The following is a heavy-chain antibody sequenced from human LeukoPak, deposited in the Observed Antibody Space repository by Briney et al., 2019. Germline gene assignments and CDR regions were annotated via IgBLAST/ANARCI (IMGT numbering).Heavy chain of an antibody. CDR1: GFTFDDYA. CDR3: AKATGSSPYDAFDI. CDR2: ISWNSGSI. V-gene: IGHV3-9*03. Sequence: GGSLRLSCAASGFTFDDYAMHWVRQAPGKGLEWVSGISWNSGSIGYADSVKGRFTISRDNAKNSLYLQMNSLRAEDMALYYCAKATGSSPYDAFDIWGQGTMVTVSS. D-gene: IGHD6-6*01. J-gene: IGHJ3*02.